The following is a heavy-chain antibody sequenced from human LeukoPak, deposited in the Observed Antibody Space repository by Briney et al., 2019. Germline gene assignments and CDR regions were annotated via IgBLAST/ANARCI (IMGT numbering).Heavy chain of an antibody. J-gene: IGHJ4*02. CDR1: GGSIKNSTYY. D-gene: IGHD2-21*02. CDR2: IYYTGST. CDR3: ATIRVTSLSFDY. Sequence: SETLSLTCSVSGGSIKNSTYYWAWIRQSPGRGLEWIGSIYYTGSTYYNPSLKNRVTISGATSKNQFSLKLTSVTAADTAVYYCATIRVTSLSFDYWGQGTLVTVSS. V-gene: IGHV4-39*07.